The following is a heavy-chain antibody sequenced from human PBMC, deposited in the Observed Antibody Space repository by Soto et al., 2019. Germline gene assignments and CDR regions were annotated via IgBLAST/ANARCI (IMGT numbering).Heavy chain of an antibody. CDR3: ARSYLEAGTLED. Sequence: QVQLHESGPGLVKPSQTLSLTCSVSGDSISTGGYYWTWIRQHPGKGLEWIGYIYYSGSTYYNPSLKSRLSISVDTSKKQFSLKLRSVTAADTAVYFCARSYLEAGTLEDWDQGTLVTVSS. CDR1: GDSISTGGYY. D-gene: IGHD6-13*01. J-gene: IGHJ4*02. V-gene: IGHV4-31*03. CDR2: IYYSGST.